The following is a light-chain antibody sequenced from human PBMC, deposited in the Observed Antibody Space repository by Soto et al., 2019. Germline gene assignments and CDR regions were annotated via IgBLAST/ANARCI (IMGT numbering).Light chain of an antibody. J-gene: IGKJ4*01. Sequence: DIQMTQSPSSVSESVGDRVTITCRASQVISSWLAWYQQKPGKAPNLLINTASSLQSGVPSRFSGSGSGTDFTLTISSLQPEDFATYYCQQANSFPLTFGGGTKVEIK. CDR2: TAS. CDR1: QVISSW. CDR3: QQANSFPLT. V-gene: IGKV1-12*01.